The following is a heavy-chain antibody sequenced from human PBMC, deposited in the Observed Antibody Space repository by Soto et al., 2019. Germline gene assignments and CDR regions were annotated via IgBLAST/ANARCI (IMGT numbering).Heavy chain of an antibody. CDR1: GFSISTNY. Sequence: EVQLVESGGGLVQPGGSLRLSCAASGFSISTNYMTWVRQAPGKGLEWVSLIYSSGTTYHAGSVKGRFTISRDTSKNTPSLQMNDLRAEETAVYYCARIHDYGGEGYFDYWGQGTLVTVSS. J-gene: IGHJ4*02. D-gene: IGHD4-17*01. CDR2: IYSSGTT. V-gene: IGHV3-66*01. CDR3: ARIHDYGGEGYFDY.